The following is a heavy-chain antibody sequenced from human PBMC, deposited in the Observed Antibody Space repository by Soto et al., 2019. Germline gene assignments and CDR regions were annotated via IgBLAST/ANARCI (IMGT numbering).Heavy chain of an antibody. CDR3: AKEGRQDIVLMVYALAYFDY. V-gene: IGHV3-23*01. J-gene: IGHJ4*02. D-gene: IGHD2-8*01. CDR2: ISGSGGST. Sequence: GGSLRLSCAASGFTVSSYAMSWVRQAPGKGLEWVSAISGSGGSTYYADSVKGRFTISRDNSKNTLYLQMNSLRAEDTAVYYCAKEGRQDIVLMVYALAYFDYWGQGTLVTVSS. CDR1: GFTVSSYA.